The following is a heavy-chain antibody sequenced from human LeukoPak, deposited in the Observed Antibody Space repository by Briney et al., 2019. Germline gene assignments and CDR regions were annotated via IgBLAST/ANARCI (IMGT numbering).Heavy chain of an antibody. CDR2: INPNSGDT. V-gene: IGHV1-2*02. Sequence: ASVKVSCKASGYTFTDYSMHWVRQAPGQGLEWMGWINPNSGDTDYAQKFQGRVTMTRDTSLSTAYMELSRLRSDDTAVYYCARDRSTMVRGENFAFDIWGQGTMVTVSS. CDR3: ARDRSTMVRGENFAFDI. D-gene: IGHD3-10*01. CDR1: GYTFTDYS. J-gene: IGHJ3*02.